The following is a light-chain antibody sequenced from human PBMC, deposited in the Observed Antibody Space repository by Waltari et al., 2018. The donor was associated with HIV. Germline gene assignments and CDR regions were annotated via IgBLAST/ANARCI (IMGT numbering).Light chain of an antibody. CDR2: ATT. Sequence: TVVTQETSLSVSPGGTVTLTRGFVSGSASTSYYPIWYQLTPGQTPRTLIYATTTRSSGVPDRFSGSILGNKAALAITGAQADDDSIYYCLLYVGSGILVFGGGTKVTVL. J-gene: IGLJ2*01. CDR1: SGSASTSYY. V-gene: IGLV8-61*01. CDR3: LLYVGSGILV.